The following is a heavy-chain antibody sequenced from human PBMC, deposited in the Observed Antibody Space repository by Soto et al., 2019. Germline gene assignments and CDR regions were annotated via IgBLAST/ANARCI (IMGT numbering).Heavy chain of an antibody. Sequence: ASVKVSCKVSGYTLTELSMHWVRQAPGKGLEWMGGFDPEDGETIYAQKFQGRVTMTEDTSTDTAYMELSSLRSEDTAVYYCATDGLGYCSSTSCPFDYWGQGTLVTVSS. CDR3: ATDGLGYCSSTSCPFDY. CDR1: GYTLTELS. J-gene: IGHJ4*02. CDR2: FDPEDGET. D-gene: IGHD2-2*01. V-gene: IGHV1-24*01.